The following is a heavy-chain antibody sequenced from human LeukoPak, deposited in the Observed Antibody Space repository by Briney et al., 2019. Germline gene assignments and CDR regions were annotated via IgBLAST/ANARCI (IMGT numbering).Heavy chain of an antibody. CDR3: ARESSSFSWFDP. CDR2: ISSSSSTI. D-gene: IGHD6-6*01. V-gene: IGHV3-48*01. J-gene: IGHJ5*02. CDR1: GFTFSSYS. Sequence: PGGSLRLSCAASGFTFSSYSMNWVRQAPGRGREWVSYISSSSSTIYYADSVKGRFTISRDNAKNSLYLQMNSLRAEDAAVYYCARESSSFSWFDPWGQGTLVTVSS.